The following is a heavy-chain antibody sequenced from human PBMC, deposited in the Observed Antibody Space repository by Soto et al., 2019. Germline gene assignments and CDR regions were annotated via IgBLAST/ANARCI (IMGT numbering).Heavy chain of an antibody. CDR3: ARDQAVYYDFWSGHLPYSYGMGV. J-gene: IGHJ6*02. Sequence: EVQLVESGGGLVQPGGSLRLSCAASGFTFSSYEMNWVRQAPGKGLEWVADISSSGSTRYYADSVKGRFTISSDNDKISLYLQMHILRAEDKAVYYCARDQAVYYDFWSGHLPYSYGMGVWGQRTTVTASS. CDR1: GFTFSSYE. D-gene: IGHD3-3*01. V-gene: IGHV3-48*03. CDR2: ISSSGSTR.